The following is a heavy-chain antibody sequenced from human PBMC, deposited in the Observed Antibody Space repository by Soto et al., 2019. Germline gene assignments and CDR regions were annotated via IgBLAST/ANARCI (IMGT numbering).Heavy chain of an antibody. D-gene: IGHD3-10*01. V-gene: IGHV1-69*13. J-gene: IGHJ5*02. CDR1: GGTFSSYA. Sequence: GASVKVSCKASGGTFSSYAISWVRQAPGQGLEWMGGIIPIFGTANYAQKFQGRVTITADESTSTAYMELSSLRSEDTAVYYCASVHRITMVRGVIITSWFDPWGQGIQVTVS. CDR3: ASVHRITMVRGVIITSWFDP. CDR2: IIPIFGTA.